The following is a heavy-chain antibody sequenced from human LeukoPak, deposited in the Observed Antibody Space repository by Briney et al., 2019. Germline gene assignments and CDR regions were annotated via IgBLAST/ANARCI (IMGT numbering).Heavy chain of an antibody. D-gene: IGHD3-10*01. CDR3: ARDRGSSFDY. V-gene: IGHV3-21*01. CDR2: ISSSSRYI. CDR1: GFTFSSYS. J-gene: IGHJ4*02. Sequence: KSGGSLRLSCAASGFTFSSYSLNWVRQAPGKGLEWVSSISSSSRYIFYADSVKGRFTISRDNAKNSLYLQMNSLRAEDTAVYYCARDRGSSFDYWGQGTLVTVSP.